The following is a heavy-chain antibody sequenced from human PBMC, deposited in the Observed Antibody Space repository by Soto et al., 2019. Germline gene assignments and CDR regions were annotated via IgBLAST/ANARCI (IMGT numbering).Heavy chain of an antibody. D-gene: IGHD3-10*01. CDR2: IDWDDDK. CDR1: GFSLSTSGMC. CDR3: ALMKRGVPFSYAFDI. J-gene: IGHJ3*02. V-gene: IGHV2-70*11. Sequence: VSGPTLVNPTQTLTLTCTFSGFSLSTSGMCVSWIRQPPGKALEWLARIDWDDDKYYSTSLKTRLTISKDTSKNQVVLTMTNMDPVDTATYYCALMKRGVPFSYAFDIWGQGTMVTGSS.